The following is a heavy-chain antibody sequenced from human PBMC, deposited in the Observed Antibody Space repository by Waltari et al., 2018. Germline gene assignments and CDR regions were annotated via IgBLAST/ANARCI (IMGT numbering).Heavy chain of an antibody. CDR2: INWNSGTI. Sequence: EVQLVESGGGLVQPGRSLRLSCAASGFTFDDYDMHWVRQAPGKGLEWVSGINWNSGTIGYADSVKGRFTISRDSAKNSLFLQMNSLRAEDTALYFCAKDGGILWFGEVNYFFENWGQGTLVTVSS. V-gene: IGHV3-9*01. D-gene: IGHD3-10*01. CDR1: GFTFDDYD. J-gene: IGHJ4*02. CDR3: AKDGGILWFGEVNYFFEN.